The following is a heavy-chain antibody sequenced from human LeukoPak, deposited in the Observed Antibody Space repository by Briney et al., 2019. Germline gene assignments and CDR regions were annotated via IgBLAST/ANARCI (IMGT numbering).Heavy chain of an antibody. J-gene: IGHJ6*03. CDR2: IYPGDSDT. D-gene: IGHD3-3*01. Sequence: GESLKISCKGSGYSFTSYWIGWVRQMPGKGLEWMGIIYPGDSDTRYSPSFQGQVTISADKSISTAYLQWSSLKASDTAMYYCARHITIFGVLAEGDYYYMDVWGKGTTATVSS. CDR1: GYSFTSYW. V-gene: IGHV5-51*01. CDR3: ARHITIFGVLAEGDYYYMDV.